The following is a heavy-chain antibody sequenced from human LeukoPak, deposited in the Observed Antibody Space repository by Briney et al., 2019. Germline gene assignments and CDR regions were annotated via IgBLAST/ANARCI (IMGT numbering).Heavy chain of an antibody. CDR1: GFTFSSYW. Sequence: GGSLRLSCAGSGFTFSSYWMSWVGQAPGKGVEGVADIKQDGSEKYYADSVKGGFTISRDKAKNTVNMQMKRLRVEDRAIYYCAKDWIQFNRVFDCFDSWGQGTLVTVSS. CDR3: AKDWIQFNRVFDCFDS. V-gene: IGHV3-7*03. D-gene: IGHD5-18*01. CDR2: IKQDGSEK. J-gene: IGHJ4*02.